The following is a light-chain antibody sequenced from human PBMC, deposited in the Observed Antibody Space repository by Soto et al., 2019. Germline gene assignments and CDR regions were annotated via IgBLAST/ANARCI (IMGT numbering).Light chain of an antibody. CDR2: GNN. CDR3: ISYTSSSTWV. J-gene: IGLJ3*02. V-gene: IGLV1-40*01. Sequence: QSVLTQPPSVSGAPGQRVTISCTGSSSSIGAGYDVHWYHQLPGAAPKLLVSGNNNRPSGVPDRFSASKSGTSASLAITGLQTEDESDYYCISYTSSSTWVFGGGTKVTVL. CDR1: SSSIGAGYD.